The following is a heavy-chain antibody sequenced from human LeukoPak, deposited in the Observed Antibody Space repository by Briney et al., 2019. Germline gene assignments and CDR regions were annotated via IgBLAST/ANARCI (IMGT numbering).Heavy chain of an antibody. Sequence: SETLSLTCTVSGGSISSYYWSWIRQPPGKGLEWIGYIYYSGSTNYNPSLKSRVTISVDTSKNQFSLKLSSVTAADTAVYYCAREEAAAGRSVDYWGQGTLVTVSS. J-gene: IGHJ4*02. D-gene: IGHD6-13*01. CDR1: GGSISSYY. CDR3: AREEAAAGRSVDY. V-gene: IGHV4-59*01. CDR2: IYYSGST.